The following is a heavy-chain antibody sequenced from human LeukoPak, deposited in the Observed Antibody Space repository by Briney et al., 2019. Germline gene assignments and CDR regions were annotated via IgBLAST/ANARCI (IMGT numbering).Heavy chain of an antibody. CDR2: INPNSGGT. D-gene: IGHD6-6*01. J-gene: IGHJ6*03. V-gene: IGHV1-2*02. CDR3: ARGSSSHYYYYMDV. Sequence: ASVKVSCKASGYTFTGYYMHWVRQAPGQGLEWMGWINPNSGGTNYAQKFQGRVTMTRDTSISTAYMELSRLRSDDTAVYYCARGSSSHYYYYMDVWGKGTTVTVSS. CDR1: GYTFTGYY.